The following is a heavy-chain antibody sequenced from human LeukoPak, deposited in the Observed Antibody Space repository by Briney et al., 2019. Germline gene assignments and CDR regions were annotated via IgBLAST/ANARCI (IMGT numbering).Heavy chain of an antibody. V-gene: IGHV3-7*01. D-gene: IGHD3-3*01. Sequence: GGSLRLSCAASGFSFSSYWMSWVRQAPGKGLEWVANINPDGSNMLYVDPVKGRFTISRDNAKNSLYLQVNNLRAEDTAVYFCVSGFLQWLYWGQGTLVTVSS. CDR1: GFSFSSYW. CDR3: VSGFLQWLY. CDR2: INPDGSNM. J-gene: IGHJ4*02.